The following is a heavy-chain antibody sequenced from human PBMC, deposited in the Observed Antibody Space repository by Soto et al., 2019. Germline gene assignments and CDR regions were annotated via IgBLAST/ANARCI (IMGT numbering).Heavy chain of an antibody. Sequence: GGSLRLSCAASGFTFSRHWMTWVRQVPGKGLEYVANIKEDGSQKYYVDSVKGRFTISRDNAKNSVYLQMNSLRDEDTAVYYCTSDLVRVSLSQTYGMDVWGQGASVTGSS. CDR2: IKEDGSQK. J-gene: IGHJ6*02. CDR1: GFTFSRHW. V-gene: IGHV3-7*01. CDR3: TSDLVRVSLSQTYGMDV. D-gene: IGHD6-6*01.